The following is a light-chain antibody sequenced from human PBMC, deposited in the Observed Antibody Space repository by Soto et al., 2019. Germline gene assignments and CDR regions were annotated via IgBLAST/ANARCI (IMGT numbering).Light chain of an antibody. CDR1: QSVSSSY. V-gene: IGKV3-20*01. Sequence: EIVLTQSPGTLSLSPGERATLSCRASQSVSSSYLAWYQQKPGXAPXXLIYGASNRATGIPDRFSGSGSGTEFPLTISRLEPEDFAVYYCQQYGSSGTFGQGTKVDIK. CDR2: GAS. CDR3: QQYGSSGT. J-gene: IGKJ1*01.